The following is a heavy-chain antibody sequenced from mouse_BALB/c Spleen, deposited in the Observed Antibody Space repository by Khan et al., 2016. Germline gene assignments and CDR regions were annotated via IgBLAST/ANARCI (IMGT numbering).Heavy chain of an antibody. V-gene: IGHV4-1*02. CDR2: INPDSSTI. CDR1: GFDFSRYW. D-gene: IGHD1-1*01. CDR3: ARGDYYGSNMDY. Sequence: EVKLLESGGGLVQPGGSLKLSCAASGFDFSRYWMSWVRQAPGKGLEWIGEINPDSSTINYTPSLKDKFIISRDNAKNTLYLQMSKVRSEDTALYYCARGDYYGSNMDYWAQGTSVTVSS. J-gene: IGHJ4*01.